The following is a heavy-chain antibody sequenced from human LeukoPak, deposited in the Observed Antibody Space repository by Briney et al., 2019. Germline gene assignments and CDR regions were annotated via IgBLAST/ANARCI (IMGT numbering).Heavy chain of an antibody. CDR2: SHYSGTT. CDR3: ARVGMGAAVAGTSYFDY. CDR1: GDSVSGFY. Sequence: SETLSLTCSVSGDSVSGFYWSWLRRPPGKGLEWIGYSHYSGTTAYNPSLTSRVTISVDTSKNQFSLKLSSVTAADTAVYYCARVGMGAAVAGTSYFDYWGQGTLVTVSS. D-gene: IGHD6-19*01. J-gene: IGHJ4*02. V-gene: IGHV4-59*02.